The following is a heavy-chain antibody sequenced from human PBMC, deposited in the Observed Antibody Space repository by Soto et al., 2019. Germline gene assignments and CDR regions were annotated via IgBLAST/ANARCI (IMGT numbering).Heavy chain of an antibody. D-gene: IGHD3-3*01. Sequence: GGSLRLSCAASGFTFSSYGMHWVRQAPGKGLEWVAVIWYDGSNKYYADSVKGRFTISRDNSKNTLYLQMNSLRAEDTAVYYCARASSRYYDFWSGFDYWGQGTLVTVSS. V-gene: IGHV3-33*01. CDR3: ARASSRYYDFWSGFDY. CDR2: IWYDGSNK. J-gene: IGHJ4*02. CDR1: GFTFSSYG.